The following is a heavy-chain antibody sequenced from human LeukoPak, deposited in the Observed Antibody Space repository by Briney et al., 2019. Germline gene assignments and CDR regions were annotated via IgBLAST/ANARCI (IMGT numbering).Heavy chain of an antibody. D-gene: IGHD4/OR15-4a*01. CDR3: ARDYQAAADEDYVDY. Sequence: PSETLSLTCTVSGGSISSGSYYWSWIRQPAGKGLEWIGRIYTSGSTNYNPSLKRRVTISVDTSKNQFFLKLSSVTAADPAEYYCARDYQAAADEDYVDYWGQGTLVTVSS. CDR2: IYTSGST. V-gene: IGHV4-61*02. J-gene: IGHJ4*02. CDR1: GGSISSGSYY.